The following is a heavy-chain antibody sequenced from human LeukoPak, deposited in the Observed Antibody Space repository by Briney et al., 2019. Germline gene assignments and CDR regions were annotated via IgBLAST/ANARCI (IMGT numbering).Heavy chain of an antibody. V-gene: IGHV3-30*04. D-gene: IGHD2-2*01. CDR1: GFTFSSYA. J-gene: IGHJ6*04. Sequence: GGSLRLSCAASGFTFSSYAMHWVRQAPGKGLEWVAVISYDGSNKYYADSVKGRFTISRDNSKNTLYLQMNSLRAEDTAVYYCARDDIVVVPAAMERYYYYYYGMDVWGNGTTVTVSS. CDR3: ARDDIVVVPAAMERYYYYYYGMDV. CDR2: ISYDGSNK.